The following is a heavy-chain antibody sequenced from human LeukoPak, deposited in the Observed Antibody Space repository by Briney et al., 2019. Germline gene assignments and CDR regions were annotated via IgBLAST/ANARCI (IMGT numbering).Heavy chain of an antibody. J-gene: IGHJ4*02. V-gene: IGHV5-51*01. D-gene: IGHD3-10*01. CDR3: AYSGSYYNPPFQY. CDR2: IYPGDSDT. Sequence: GESLKISCKGSGYSFTSYWIGGVRQMPGKGLEWMGIIYPGDSDTRYSPSFQGQVTMSVDKSISTAYLQWSSLKASDTAMYYCAYSGSYYNPPFQYWGQGTLVTVSS. CDR1: GYSFTSYW.